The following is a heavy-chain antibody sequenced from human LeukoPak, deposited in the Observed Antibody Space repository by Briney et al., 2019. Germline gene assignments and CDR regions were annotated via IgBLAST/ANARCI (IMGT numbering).Heavy chain of an antibody. D-gene: IGHD3-3*01. V-gene: IGHV3-7*01. CDR1: GFTFSSYS. CDR3: ARDDAIFGVVDLNWFDP. J-gene: IGHJ5*02. Sequence: GGSLRLSCAASGFTFSSYSMSWVRQAPGKGLEWVANIKQDGSEKYYVDSVKGRFTISRDNAKNSLYLQMNSLRAEDTAVYYCARDDAIFGVVDLNWFDPWGQGTLVTVSS. CDR2: IKQDGSEK.